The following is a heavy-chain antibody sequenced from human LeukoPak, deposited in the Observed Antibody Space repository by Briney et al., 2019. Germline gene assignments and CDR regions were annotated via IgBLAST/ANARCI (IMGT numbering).Heavy chain of an antibody. Sequence: GGSLRLSCAASGFTFCSYSMNWVRQAPGKGLEWVSYISSSSSTIYYADSVRGRFTISRDNSKNTLYLQMNSLRAEDTAVYYCAKGGGYEAQYYYYYLDVWGKGTTVTISS. CDR3: AKGGGYEAQYYYYYLDV. V-gene: IGHV3-48*01. D-gene: IGHD5-12*01. J-gene: IGHJ6*03. CDR1: GFTFCSYS. CDR2: ISSSSSTI.